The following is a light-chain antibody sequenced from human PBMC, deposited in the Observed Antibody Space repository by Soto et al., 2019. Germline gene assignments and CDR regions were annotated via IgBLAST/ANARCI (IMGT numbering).Light chain of an antibody. CDR2: EVS. CDR3: MQSVQVPIT. Sequence: DIEMTQTPVSLSVTPGQPATISCKSRQGLVHSDGNTYFYWYLQKPGQPPQLLIYEVSNRFSGVPDRLSGSGSGTDFTLKISRVEAEDDGVYYCMQSVQVPITFGQGTRLEIK. V-gene: IGKV2D-29*01. J-gene: IGKJ5*01. CDR1: QGLVHSDGNTY.